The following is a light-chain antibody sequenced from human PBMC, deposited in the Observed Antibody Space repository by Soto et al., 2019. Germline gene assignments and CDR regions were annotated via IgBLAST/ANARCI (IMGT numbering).Light chain of an antibody. CDR2: AAS. Sequence: DIQMTQSPSSLSASVGDRVTITCRASQSISSYLNWYQQKPGKAPNLLIYAASSLQGGVPSRFSGSGSGTDFTLTISSLQPEDVATYYCQKYNSAPRTFGGGTKVDIK. J-gene: IGKJ4*01. V-gene: IGKV1-39*01. CDR1: QSISSY. CDR3: QKYNSAPRT.